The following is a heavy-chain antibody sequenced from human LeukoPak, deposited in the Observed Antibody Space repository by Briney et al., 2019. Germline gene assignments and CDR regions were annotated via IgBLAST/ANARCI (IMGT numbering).Heavy chain of an antibody. CDR2: IYYSGST. J-gene: IGHJ4*02. D-gene: IGHD6-13*01. CDR3: ARVGVTAGLDY. Sequence: SETLSLTFTVSGGSISSSSYYWGWIRQPPGKGLEWIGSIYYSGSTYYNPSLESRVTISVDTSKNQFSLKLSSVTAADTAVYYCARVGVTAGLDYWGQGTLVTVSS. V-gene: IGHV4-39*07. CDR1: GGSISSSSYY.